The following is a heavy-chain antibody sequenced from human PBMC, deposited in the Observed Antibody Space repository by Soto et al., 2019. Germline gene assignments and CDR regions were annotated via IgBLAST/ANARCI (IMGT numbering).Heavy chain of an antibody. CDR3: TTDSYITSIIVRFDY. CDR1: GFTFSNAW. D-gene: IGHD3-22*01. Sequence: GGSLRLSCAASGFTFSNAWINWVRQAPGKGLEWVGRVKSKNDGGTTDFAAPVKDRFAISRDDSKNMVYLEMNSLQTEDTAIYYCTTDSYITSIIVRFDYWGHGTLVTVSS. V-gene: IGHV3-15*07. CDR2: VKSKNDGGTT. J-gene: IGHJ4*01.